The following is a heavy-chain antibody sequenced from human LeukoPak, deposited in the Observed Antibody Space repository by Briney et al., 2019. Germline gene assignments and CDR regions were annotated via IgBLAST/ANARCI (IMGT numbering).Heavy chain of an antibody. CDR2: IIPIFGTA. J-gene: IGHJ4*02. V-gene: IGHV1-69*13. CDR3: ARDYGAPSDY. Sequence: PVKVSCKASGYTFTSYGISWVRQAPGQGLEWMGGIIPIFGTANYAQKFQGRVTITADESTSTAYMELSSLRSEDTAVYYCARDYGAPSDYWGQGTLVTVSS. CDR1: GYTFTSYG. D-gene: IGHD4/OR15-4a*01.